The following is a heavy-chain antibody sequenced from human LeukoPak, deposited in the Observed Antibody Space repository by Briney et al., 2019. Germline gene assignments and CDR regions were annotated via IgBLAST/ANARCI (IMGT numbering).Heavy chain of an antibody. CDR3: ARRSSSGYFDY. CDR2: IYYSGST. V-gene: IGHV4-59*01. Sequence: PSETLSLTYTVSGGSISSYYWSWIRQPPGKGLEWIGYIYYSGSTNYNPSLKSRVTISVDTSKNQFSLKLSSVTAADTAVYYCARRSSSGYFDYWGQGTLVTVSS. CDR1: GGSISSYY. J-gene: IGHJ4*02.